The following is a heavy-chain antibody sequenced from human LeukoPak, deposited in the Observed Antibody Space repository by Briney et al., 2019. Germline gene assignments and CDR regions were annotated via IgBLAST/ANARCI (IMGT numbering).Heavy chain of an antibody. J-gene: IGHJ4*02. D-gene: IGHD2-15*01. CDR3: ARDTRYYFDY. Sequence: SVTVSFKASGGTFSIYAISWVRQAPGQGLEWMGGIIPMFGTANYAQKFQGRVTMTRDTSTSTVYMELSSLRSEDTAVYYCARDTRYYFDYWGQGTLVTVSS. V-gene: IGHV1-69*05. CDR2: IIPMFGTA. CDR1: GGTFSIYA.